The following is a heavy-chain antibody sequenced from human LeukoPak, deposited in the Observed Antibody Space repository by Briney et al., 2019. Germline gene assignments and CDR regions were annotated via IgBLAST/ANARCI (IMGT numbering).Heavy chain of an antibody. CDR3: VRDHYYSMDV. Sequence: PGGSLRLSCAASGFTVSSYEMNWVRQAPGKGLEWVSWVSYISSSGSTILYADSVKGRFTISRDNAKNTLYLQMNSLRADDTAIYYCVRDHYYSMDVWGKGTTVTISS. J-gene: IGHJ6*03. V-gene: IGHV3-48*03. CDR2: ISSSGSTI. CDR1: GFTVSSYE.